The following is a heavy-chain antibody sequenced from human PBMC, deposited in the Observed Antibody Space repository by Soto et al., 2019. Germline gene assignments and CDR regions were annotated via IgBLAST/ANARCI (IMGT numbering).Heavy chain of an antibody. CDR2: IYYSGST. V-gene: IGHV4-39*01. D-gene: IGHD3-3*01. Sequence: QLQLQESGPGLVKPSETLSLTCTVSGGSISSSSYYWGWIRQPPGKGLEWIGSIYYSGSTYYNPSLKSRVTLSVDTSKNQFSLKLSSVTAADTAVYYCARAGSGYYKPYYYYYMDVWGKGTTVTVSS. J-gene: IGHJ6*03. CDR1: GGSISSSSYY. CDR3: ARAGSGYYKPYYYYYMDV.